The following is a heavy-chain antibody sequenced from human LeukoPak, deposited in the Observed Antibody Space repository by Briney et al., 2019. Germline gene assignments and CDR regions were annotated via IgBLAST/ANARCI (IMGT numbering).Heavy chain of an antibody. D-gene: IGHD1-26*01. V-gene: IGHV4-59*01. CDR2: IYYSGSA. CDR3: ARAELPPPRYYYYMDV. Sequence: PSETLSLTCTVSGGSISSYYWSWIRQPPGKGLEWIGYIYYSGSANYTPSLKSRVTISVDTSKNQFSLKLSSVTAADTAVYYCARAELPPPRYYYYMDVWGKGTTVTVSS. CDR1: GGSISSYY. J-gene: IGHJ6*03.